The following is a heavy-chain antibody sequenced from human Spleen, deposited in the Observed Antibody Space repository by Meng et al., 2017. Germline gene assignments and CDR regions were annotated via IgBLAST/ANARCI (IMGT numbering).Heavy chain of an antibody. V-gene: IGHV1-18*01. CDR3: ARHSGGSWTPFDP. J-gene: IGHJ5*02. CDR2: ISSYNGNT. CDR1: AYSLSNDG. D-gene: IGHD6-13*01. Sequence: QGHLMVCGAGVKEPGASGKGACRESAYSLSNDGSSGVRQAAGQGLEWMGGISSYNGNTNYAQKLQGRVSMTTNRPTSTAYMELRSLRSDDTAVYYYARHSGGSWTPFDPWGQGTLVTVSS.